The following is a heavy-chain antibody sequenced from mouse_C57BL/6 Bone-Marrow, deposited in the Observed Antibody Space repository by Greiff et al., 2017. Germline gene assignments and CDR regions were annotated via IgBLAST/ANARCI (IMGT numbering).Heavy chain of an antibody. Sequence: VQLQQPGAELVKPGASVKVSCKASGYTFTSYWMHWVKQRPGQGLEWIGRIHPSDSDTNYNQKFNGKATLTVDNSSSPAYMQLSSLTSEGAAVYDCAIQNWDYVDDWGQGTTLTVSS. D-gene: IGHD4-1*01. V-gene: IGHV1-74*01. CDR1: GYTFTSYW. CDR2: IHPSDSDT. CDR3: AIQNWDYVDD. J-gene: IGHJ2*01.